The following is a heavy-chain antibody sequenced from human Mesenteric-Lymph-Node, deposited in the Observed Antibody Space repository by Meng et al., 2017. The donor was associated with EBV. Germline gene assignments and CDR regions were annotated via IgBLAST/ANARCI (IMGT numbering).Heavy chain of an antibody. Sequence: QVELVQSGAEVKKPGASVKVSFKASGYTFTSYDINWVRQATGQGLEWMGWMNPDSGNTGYAQKFQGRVTMTRNTSISTAYMELSSLRSEDTAVYYCARGPEYSSSWNNWFDPWGQGTLVTVSS. CDR1: GYTFTSYD. CDR3: ARGPEYSSSWNNWFDP. V-gene: IGHV1-8*01. CDR2: MNPDSGNT. J-gene: IGHJ5*02. D-gene: IGHD6-13*01.